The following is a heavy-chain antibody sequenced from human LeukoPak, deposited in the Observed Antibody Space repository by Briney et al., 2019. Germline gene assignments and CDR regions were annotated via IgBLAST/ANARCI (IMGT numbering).Heavy chain of an antibody. CDR2: ISYDGSNK. V-gene: IGHV3-30*03. Sequence: PGGSLRLSCAASEFTFSSYGMHWVRQAPGEGLEWVALISYDGSNKYYADSVKGRFTISRDNSKNTLYLQMNSLRSDDTAVYYCARDRVGNYAFDYWGQGTLVTVSS. CDR3: ARDRVGNYAFDY. J-gene: IGHJ4*02. D-gene: IGHD1-7*01. CDR1: EFTFSSYG.